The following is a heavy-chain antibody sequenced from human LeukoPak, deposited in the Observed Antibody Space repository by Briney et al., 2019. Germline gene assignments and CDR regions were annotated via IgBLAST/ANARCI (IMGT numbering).Heavy chain of an antibody. J-gene: IGHJ4*02. CDR1: GFTFSSYA. CDR3: AKDRSYYDSSGCIYYFDY. D-gene: IGHD3-22*01. V-gene: IGHV3-23*01. Sequence: QSGGSLRLSCAASGFTFSSYAISWVRQAPGKGLEWVSGISGSGVSTYYADSVKGRFTISRDNSKNTLYLQMNSLRAEDTAVYYCAKDRSYYDSSGCIYYFDYWGQGTLVTVSS. CDR2: ISGSGVST.